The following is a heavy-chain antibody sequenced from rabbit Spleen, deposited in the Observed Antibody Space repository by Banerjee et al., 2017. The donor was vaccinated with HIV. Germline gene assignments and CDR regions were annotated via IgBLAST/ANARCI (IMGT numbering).Heavy chain of an antibody. CDR3: TRDDGSGHYIDGYFNL. D-gene: IGHD1-1*01. CDR2: INTRTGAT. V-gene: IGHV1S45*01. CDR1: GFFFINKYV. J-gene: IGHJ4*01. Sequence: QEQLVESGGGLVKPGASLTLTCKASGFFFINKYVMCWVRQAPGKGLEWIACINTRTGATAYANWAKGRFTISKASSTTVTLQVTSLTAADTATYFCTRDDGSGHYIDGYFNLWGPGTLVTVS.